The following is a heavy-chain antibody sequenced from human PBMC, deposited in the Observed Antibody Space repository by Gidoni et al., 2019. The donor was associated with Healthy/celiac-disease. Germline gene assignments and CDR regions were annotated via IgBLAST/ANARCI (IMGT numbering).Heavy chain of an antibody. CDR2: IKQDGSEK. V-gene: IGHV3-7*03. CDR3: ARDSRYCTNGVCYFQFDY. D-gene: IGHD2-8*01. Sequence: EVQLVESGGGLVQPWGPLRLSCAASGFTFGSYWMSWVRQAPGKGLEWVANIKQDGSEKYYVDSVKGRFTISRDNAKNSLYLQMNSLRAEDTAVYYCARDSRYCTNGVCYFQFDYWGQGTLVTVSS. J-gene: IGHJ4*02. CDR1: GFTFGSYW.